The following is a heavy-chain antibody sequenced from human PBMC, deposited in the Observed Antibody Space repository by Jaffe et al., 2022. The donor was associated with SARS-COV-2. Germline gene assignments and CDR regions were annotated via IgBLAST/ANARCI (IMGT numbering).Heavy chain of an antibody. D-gene: IGHD7-27*01. CDR2: IWNDGSNK. V-gene: IGHV3-33*01. CDR3: TRDIWGSDAFDL. J-gene: IGHJ3*01. CDR1: GFTFRDYG. Sequence: QEHLVESGGGVVQPGRSLRLSCAASGFTFRDYGLHWVRQAPGEGLEWAALIWNDGSNKNYADSVKGRFTISRDNSRNTLYLQMNSLRVEDTAVYYCTRDIWGSDAFDLWGQGTTVTVSP.